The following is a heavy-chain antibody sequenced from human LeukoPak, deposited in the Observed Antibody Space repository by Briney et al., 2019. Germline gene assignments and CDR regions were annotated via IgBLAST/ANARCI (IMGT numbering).Heavy chain of an antibody. CDR2: INHSGST. D-gene: IGHD4-17*01. Sequence: PSETLSLTCAVHGGSFSGYYWSWIRQPPGKGLEWIGEINHSGSTNYNPSLKSRVTISVDTSKNQFSLKLSSVTAADTAVYYCARGPDYARGHGYWSQGTLVTVSS. V-gene: IGHV4-34*01. CDR3: ARGPDYARGHGY. J-gene: IGHJ4*02. CDR1: GGSFSGYY.